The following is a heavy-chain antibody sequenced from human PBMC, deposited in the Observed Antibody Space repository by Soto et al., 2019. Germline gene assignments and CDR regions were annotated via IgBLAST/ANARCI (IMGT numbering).Heavy chain of an antibody. CDR1: GFSLSTSGVG. V-gene: IGHV2-5*02. D-gene: IGHD6-19*01. CDR2: IYWDDDK. Sequence: SGPTLVNPTQTLTLTCTFSGFSLSTSGVGVGWIRQPPGKALEWLALIYWDDDKRYSPSLKSRLTITKDTSKNQVVLTMTNMDPVDTATYYCERMSARAIGSGWYDGAFDIWGQGTMVTVSS. CDR3: ERMSARAIGSGWYDGAFDI. J-gene: IGHJ3*02.